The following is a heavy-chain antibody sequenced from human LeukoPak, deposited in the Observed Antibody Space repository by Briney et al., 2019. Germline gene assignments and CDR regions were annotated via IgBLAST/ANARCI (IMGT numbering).Heavy chain of an antibody. V-gene: IGHV3-30*03. D-gene: IGHD5-12*01. CDR2: ISYDGSNK. CDR3: ARWVVATMFDY. CDR1: GFTFSSYG. Sequence: PGGSLRLSCAASGFTFSSYGMRWVRQAPGKGLEWVAVISYDGSNKYYADSVKGRFTISRDNSKNTLYLQMNSLSAEDTAVYYCARWVVATMFDYWGQGTLVTVSS. J-gene: IGHJ4*02.